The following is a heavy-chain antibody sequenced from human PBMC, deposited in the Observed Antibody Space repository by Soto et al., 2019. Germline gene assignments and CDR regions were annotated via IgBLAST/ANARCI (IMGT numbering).Heavy chain of an antibody. V-gene: IGHV3-21*01. CDR2: ISSSSSYI. D-gene: IGHD1-26*01. CDR1: GFTFSSYS. Sequence: GGSLRLSCAASGFTFSSYSMNWVRQAPGKGLEWVSSISSSSSYIYYADSVKGRFTISRDNAKNSLYLQMNSLRAEDTAVYYCARGAHSGSYYLGAFDIWGQGTMVTVSS. J-gene: IGHJ3*02. CDR3: ARGAHSGSYYLGAFDI.